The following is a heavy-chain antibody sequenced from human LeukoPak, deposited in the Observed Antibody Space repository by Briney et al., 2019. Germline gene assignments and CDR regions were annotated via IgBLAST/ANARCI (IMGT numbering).Heavy chain of an antibody. CDR1: GFTFSSYS. V-gene: IGHV3-21*01. J-gene: IGHJ4*02. Sequence: PGGSLRLSCAASGFTFSSYSVNWVRQAPGKGLEWVSSISSSSSYIYYADSLKGRFTISRDNPKNSLYLQMNSLRAEDTAAYYGARTSTGWSLDYWGQGTLVTVSS. CDR2: ISSSSSYI. D-gene: IGHD6-19*01. CDR3: ARTSTGWSLDY.